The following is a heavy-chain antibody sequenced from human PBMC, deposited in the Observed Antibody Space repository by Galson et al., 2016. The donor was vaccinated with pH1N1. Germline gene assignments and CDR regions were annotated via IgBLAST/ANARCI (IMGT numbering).Heavy chain of an antibody. CDR3: ARPAEQQWLVILPFGY. D-gene: IGHD6-19*01. CDR1: GFAFSSYE. Sequence: SLRLSCAASGFAFSSYEMNWVRRAPGKGLEWVSHISRSGSTIHYADSVKGRFTVSRDNAKNSLYLQMNSLRAEDTAVYYCARPAEQQWLVILPFGYWGQGILVTVSS. CDR2: ISRSGSTI. J-gene: IGHJ4*02. V-gene: IGHV3-48*03.